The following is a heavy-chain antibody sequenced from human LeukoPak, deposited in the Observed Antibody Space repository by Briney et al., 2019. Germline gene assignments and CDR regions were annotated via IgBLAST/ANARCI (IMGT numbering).Heavy chain of an antibody. V-gene: IGHV3-30*04. CDR2: ISYDGSSK. J-gene: IGHJ3*02. CDR3: ARLRAFDI. CDR1: GFTFSTYA. Sequence: GGSLRLSCAASGFTFSTYAMHWVRQAPGKGLEWVAVISYDGSSKYYADSVKGRFTISRDNAKNSLYLQMNTLRVEDTAVYYCARLRAFDIWGQGTMVTVSS.